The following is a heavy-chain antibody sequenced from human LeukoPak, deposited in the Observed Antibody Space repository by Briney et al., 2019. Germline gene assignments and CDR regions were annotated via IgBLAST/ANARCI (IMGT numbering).Heavy chain of an antibody. CDR3: ARGVRHRVTTSYYYGMDV. CDR2: IYYSGST. D-gene: IGHD4-11*01. Sequence: SQTLSLTCTVSGGSISSGGYYWRWIRQHPGKGLEWIGYIYYSGSTYYNPSLKSRVTISVDTSKNQFSLKLISVTAADTAVYYCARGVRHRVTTSYYYGMDVWGQGTTVTVSS. CDR1: GGSISSGGYY. V-gene: IGHV4-31*03. J-gene: IGHJ6*02.